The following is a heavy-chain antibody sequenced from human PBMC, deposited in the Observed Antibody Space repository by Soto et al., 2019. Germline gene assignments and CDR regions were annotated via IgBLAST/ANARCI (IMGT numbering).Heavy chain of an antibody. D-gene: IGHD6-6*01. Sequence: GGSLRLSCAVAGFTFSDYGMHWVRQAPGKGLEWVAVMSYAGTYKYYADSVKGRFTISRDLSGNTLFLQMNSLRLEDTAVYFCAKEMYPRTVLDSSSPWGDYWGQGTLVTVSS. CDR3: AKEMYPRTVLDSSSPWGDY. CDR1: GFTFSDYG. J-gene: IGHJ4*02. CDR2: MSYAGTYK. V-gene: IGHV3-30*18.